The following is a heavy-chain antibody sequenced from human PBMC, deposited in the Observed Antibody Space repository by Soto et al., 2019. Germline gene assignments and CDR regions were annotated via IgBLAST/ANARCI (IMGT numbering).Heavy chain of an antibody. V-gene: IGHV1-2*04. CDR3: ARGDRSGSDTYYYYYYAMDV. CDR1: GYTFTGYY. J-gene: IGHJ6*02. CDR2: INPNSGGT. D-gene: IGHD1-26*01. Sequence: ASVKVSCKASGYTFTGYYMHWVRQAPGQGLEWMGWINPNSGGTNYAQKFQGWVTMTRDTSISTAYMELNSLRVEDTAVYYCARGDRSGSDTYYYYYYAMDVWGQGTTVTVSS.